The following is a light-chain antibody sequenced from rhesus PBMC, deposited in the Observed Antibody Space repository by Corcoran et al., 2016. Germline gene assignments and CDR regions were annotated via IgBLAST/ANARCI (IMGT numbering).Light chain of an antibody. CDR3: QQYNSAPPT. V-gene: IGKV1-21*01. J-gene: IGKJ4*01. CDR2: KAS. CDR1: QGISSW. Sequence: DIQMTQSPSSLSASVGDRVTITCRASQGISSWLAWYQQKQGKAPKLLSYKASSLQSGVPSRFSGTGSGTDFTLTIRSLQPEDFATYYSQQYNSAPPTFGGGTKVEIK.